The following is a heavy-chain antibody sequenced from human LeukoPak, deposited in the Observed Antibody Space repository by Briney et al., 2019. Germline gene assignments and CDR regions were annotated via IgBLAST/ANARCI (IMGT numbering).Heavy chain of an antibody. CDR1: GGSISSGSYY. V-gene: IGHV4-61*02. D-gene: IGHD3-10*01. CDR3: ARVEESFYYYYMDV. J-gene: IGHJ6*03. Sequence: PSQTLSLTCTVSGGSISSGSYYWSWIRQPAGKGLEWIGRIYTSGSTNYNPSLKSRVTISVDTSKNQFSLKLSSVTAADTAVYYCARVEESFYYYYMDVWGKGTTVTVSS. CDR2: IYTSGST.